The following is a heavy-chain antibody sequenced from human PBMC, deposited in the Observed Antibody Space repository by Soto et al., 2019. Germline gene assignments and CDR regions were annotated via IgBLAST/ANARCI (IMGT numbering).Heavy chain of an antibody. CDR2: ISGSGGST. CDR3: ATPGYYYDSSGYGYAFDI. CDR1: GFTFSSYA. V-gene: IGHV3-23*01. Sequence: EVQLLESGGGLVQPGGSLRLSCAASGFTFSSYAMSWVRQAPGKGLEWVSAISGSGGSTYYADSVKGRFTISRDNSKNTLYLQMDSLRAEDTAVYYCATPGYYYDSSGYGYAFDIWGQGTMVTVSS. D-gene: IGHD3-22*01. J-gene: IGHJ3*02.